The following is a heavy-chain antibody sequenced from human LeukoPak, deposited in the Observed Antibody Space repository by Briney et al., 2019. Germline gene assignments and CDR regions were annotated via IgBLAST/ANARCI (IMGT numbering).Heavy chain of an antibody. CDR2: IRYDGSNK. D-gene: IGHD6-19*01. J-gene: IGHJ4*02. V-gene: IGHV3-30*02. CDR1: GFTFSSYG. Sequence: GGSLRLSCAASGFTFSSYGMHWVRQAPGKGLEWVAFIRYDGSNKYYADSVKGRFTISRDNSKNTLYLQMNSLRAEDTAVYYCAKDGYSSGWFEVFDYWGQGTLVTVSS. CDR3: AKDGYSSGWFEVFDY.